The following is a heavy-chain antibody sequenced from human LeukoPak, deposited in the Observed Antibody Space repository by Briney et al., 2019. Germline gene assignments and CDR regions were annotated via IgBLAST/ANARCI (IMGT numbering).Heavy chain of an antibody. CDR2: IHRDGRT. Sequence: SETLSLTCAVSGVSISTSEWWIWVRQPPGQGLEWIGEIHRDGRTRYNPSLTSRVTMSMDYSKNQFSLNVRFVTAADTAIYYCGKTDIYFNPIDYWGPGSLVTVSS. D-gene: IGHD3-9*01. V-gene: IGHV4-4*02. J-gene: IGHJ4*02. CDR3: GKTDIYFNPIDY. CDR1: GVSISTSEW.